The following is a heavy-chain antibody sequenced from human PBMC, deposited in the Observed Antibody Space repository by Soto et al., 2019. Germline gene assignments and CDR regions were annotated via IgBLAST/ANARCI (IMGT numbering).Heavy chain of an antibody. Sequence: GGSLRLSCAASGFTFSSYSMNWVRQAPGKGLEWVSYISSSSSTIYYADSVKGRFTISRDNAKNSLYLQMNSLRDEDTAVYYCAREDSSSWDYYYYYYRMDVWGQGTTVTVSS. V-gene: IGHV3-48*02. J-gene: IGHJ6*02. CDR2: ISSSSSTI. CDR1: GFTFSSYS. CDR3: AREDSSSWDYYYYYYRMDV. D-gene: IGHD6-13*01.